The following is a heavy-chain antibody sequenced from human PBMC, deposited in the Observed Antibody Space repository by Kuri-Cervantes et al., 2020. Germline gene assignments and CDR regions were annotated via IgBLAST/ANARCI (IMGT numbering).Heavy chain of an antibody. V-gene: IGHV4-39*07. CDR1: GGSISSSSYY. J-gene: IGHJ2*01. Sequence: GSLRLSCTVSGGSISSSSYYWGWIRQPPGKGLEWIGSIYYSGSTNYNPSLKSRVTISVDTSKNQFSLKLSSVTAADTAVYYCARAGNPSWYFDLWGRGTLVTVSS. D-gene: IGHD4-23*01. CDR2: IYYSGST. CDR3: ARAGNPSWYFDL.